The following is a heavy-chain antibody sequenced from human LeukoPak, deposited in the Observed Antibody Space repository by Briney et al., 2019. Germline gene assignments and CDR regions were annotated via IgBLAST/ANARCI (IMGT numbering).Heavy chain of an antibody. V-gene: IGHV1-18*01. CDR3: ARGSSGYYGSGSYPPLDY. Sequence: ASVKVSCKASGFTFTSFGFSWVRQAPGQGLEWMGWISAYNGNTNYAQKLQGRVTMTTDTSTSTAYMELRSLRSDDTAVYYCARGSSGYYGSGSYPPLDYWGQGTLVTVSS. D-gene: IGHD3-10*01. J-gene: IGHJ4*02. CDR2: ISAYNGNT. CDR1: GFTFTSFG.